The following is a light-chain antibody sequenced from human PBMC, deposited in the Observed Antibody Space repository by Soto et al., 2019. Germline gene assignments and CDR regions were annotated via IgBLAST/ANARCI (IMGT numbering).Light chain of an antibody. CDR1: QSVSSSS. J-gene: IGKJ5*01. CDR3: QQYVSSPLT. V-gene: IGKV3-20*01. CDR2: DTS. Sequence: EIVLTQSPGTLSLSPGERATLSCRASQSVSSSSLAWYQQKPGQAPRLLIYDTSSRATGIPDRFSGSGSGTDFTLTISRLEPEDFAVYYCQQYVSSPLTFGLGTRLEIK.